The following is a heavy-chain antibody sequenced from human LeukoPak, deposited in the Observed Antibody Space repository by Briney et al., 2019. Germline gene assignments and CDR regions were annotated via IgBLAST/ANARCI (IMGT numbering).Heavy chain of an antibody. V-gene: IGHV4-34*01. D-gene: IGHD6-6*01. CDR2: INHSGST. J-gene: IGHJ5*02. Sequence: SETLSLTCAVYGGSFSGYYWSWIRQPPGKGLEWIGEINHSGSTNYNPSLKSRVTISVDTSKNQFSLKLSSVTAADTAVYYCARVYSSSFPNWFDPWGQGTLVTVSS. CDR3: ARVYSSSFPNWFDP. CDR1: GGSFSGYY.